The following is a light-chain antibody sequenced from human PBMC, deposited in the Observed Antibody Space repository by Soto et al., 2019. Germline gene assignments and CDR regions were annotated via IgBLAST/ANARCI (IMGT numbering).Light chain of an antibody. CDR3: AAWDDSLNGVV. J-gene: IGLJ2*01. CDR1: SSNIGSKT. V-gene: IGLV1-44*01. Sequence: QSVLTQPPSASGTPGQRVTISCSGSSSNIGSKTVNWYQQLPGTAHKLLIYSNNQRPSGVPDRFSGSKSGTAASLAISGLQSEDEADYYCAAWDDSLNGVVFGGGTKLTVL. CDR2: SNN.